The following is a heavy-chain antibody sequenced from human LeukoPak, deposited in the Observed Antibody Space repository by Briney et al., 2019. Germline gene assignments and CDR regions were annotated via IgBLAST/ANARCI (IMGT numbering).Heavy chain of an antibody. D-gene: IGHD3-22*01. CDR3: AKEENYYDSSGYRHNAY. CDR1: GFTFSSYA. Sequence: GGSLRLSCAASGFTFSSYAMSWVRQAPGKGLEWVSAISGSGGRTYYADSVKGRFTISRDNSKNTLYLQMNSLRAEDTAVYYCAKEENYYDSSGYRHNAYWGQGTLVTVSS. J-gene: IGHJ4*02. V-gene: IGHV3-23*01. CDR2: ISGSGGRT.